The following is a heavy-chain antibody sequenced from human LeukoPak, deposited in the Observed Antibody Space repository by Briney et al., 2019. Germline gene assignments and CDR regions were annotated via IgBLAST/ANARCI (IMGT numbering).Heavy chain of an antibody. CDR3: AKVTYGSGTYGAFDS. D-gene: IGHD3-10*01. V-gene: IGHV3-23*01. Sequence: GGSLRLSCAASGFTFSSYGMSWVRQAPGKGLEWVSTISGSGDYTYYADSVKGRFTISRDNSKNTLHLQMNSLRAEDTAIYYCAKVTYGSGTYGAFDSWGQGTLVTVSS. CDR2: ISGSGDYT. CDR1: GFTFSSYG. J-gene: IGHJ4*02.